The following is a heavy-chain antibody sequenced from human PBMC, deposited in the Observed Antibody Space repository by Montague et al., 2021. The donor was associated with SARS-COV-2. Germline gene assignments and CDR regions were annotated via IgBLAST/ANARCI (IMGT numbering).Heavy chain of an antibody. CDR1: GFKFNNYG. CDR2: IWHDGSNK. D-gene: IGHD2-15*01. V-gene: IGHV3-33*06. Sequence: SLRLSCAASGFKFNNYGMHWVRQAPGKGLKWVAIIWHDGSNKYYSDSVKGRFTISRDNSKSTSYLQMGSLRAEDTAVYYCAKEGGDYSGEGYYFDHWGRGTLVTVSS. J-gene: IGHJ4*02. CDR3: AKEGGDYSGEGYYFDH.